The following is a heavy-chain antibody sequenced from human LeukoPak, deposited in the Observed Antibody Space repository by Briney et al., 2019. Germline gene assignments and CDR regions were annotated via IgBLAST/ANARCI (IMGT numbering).Heavy chain of an antibody. Sequence: SSQTLSLTCAVSGGSISSGGYSWSRIRQPPGRGLEWIGYIYHSGSTYYNPSLRSRVTISVDRPNNQFSLKLNSVTAADTAVYYCARHGKETSGWYSGENWFDPWGQGTLVTVSS. J-gene: IGHJ5*02. CDR2: IYHSGST. CDR3: ARHGKETSGWYSGENWFDP. D-gene: IGHD6-19*01. CDR1: GGSISSGGYS. V-gene: IGHV4-30-2*01.